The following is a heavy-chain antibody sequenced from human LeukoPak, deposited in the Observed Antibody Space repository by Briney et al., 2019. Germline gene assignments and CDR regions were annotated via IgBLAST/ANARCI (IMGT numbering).Heavy chain of an antibody. Sequence: SVKVSCKASGGTFSSYAISWVRQAPGQGLEWMGRIIPIFGTANYAQKFQGRVTITTDESTSTAYMELSSLGSEDTAVYYCARSGIPNYDFWSGPFDYWGQGTLVTVSS. CDR1: GGTFSSYA. CDR2: IIPIFGTA. V-gene: IGHV1-69*05. CDR3: ARSGIPNYDFWSGPFDY. J-gene: IGHJ4*02. D-gene: IGHD3-3*01.